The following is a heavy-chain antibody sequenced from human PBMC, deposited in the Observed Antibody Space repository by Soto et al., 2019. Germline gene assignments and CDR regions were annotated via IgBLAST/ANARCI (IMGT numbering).Heavy chain of an antibody. CDR3: ASGIVGATGFDY. CDR2: IYPSGGST. D-gene: IGHD1-26*01. Sequence: GASVKVSCKASGYTFTSYYMHWVRQAPGQGLEWMGIIYPSGGSTSYAQKFQGRVTMTRDTSTSTVYMELSSLRSEDTAVYYCASGIVGATGFDYWGQGTLVTVSS. V-gene: IGHV1-46*01. CDR1: GYTFTSYY. J-gene: IGHJ4*02.